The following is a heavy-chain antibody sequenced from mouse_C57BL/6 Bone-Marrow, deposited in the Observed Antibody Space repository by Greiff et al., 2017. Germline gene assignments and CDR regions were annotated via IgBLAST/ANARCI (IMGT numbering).Heavy chain of an antibody. D-gene: IGHD1-1*01. V-gene: IGHV2-5*01. J-gene: IGHJ2*01. CDR1: GFSLTSYG. CDR3: AKGLRLDY. Sequence: VKLVESGPGLVQPSQSLSITCTVSGFSLTSYGVHWVRQSPGKGLEWLGVIWRGGSTDYNAAFLSRLSITKYNSKSQVFVKRNRLQADDTAIYYCAKGLRLDYWGQGTTLTVAS. CDR2: IWRGGST.